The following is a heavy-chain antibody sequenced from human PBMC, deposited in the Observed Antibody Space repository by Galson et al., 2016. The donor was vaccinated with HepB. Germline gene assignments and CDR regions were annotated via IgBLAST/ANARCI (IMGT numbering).Heavy chain of an antibody. CDR2: ISYDGSKK. V-gene: IGHV3-30*18. CDR1: GFTFITYG. J-gene: IGHJ6*02. Sequence: SLRLSCAASGFTFITYGMHWVRQAPGKGLEWVAVISYDGSKKYYADSVKGRFTISRDNSKNTLYLQMNSLRAEDTAVYYCAKDLYQLLHYHYYGMDVWGQGTTVTVSS. CDR3: AKDLYQLLHYHYYGMDV. D-gene: IGHD4-11*01.